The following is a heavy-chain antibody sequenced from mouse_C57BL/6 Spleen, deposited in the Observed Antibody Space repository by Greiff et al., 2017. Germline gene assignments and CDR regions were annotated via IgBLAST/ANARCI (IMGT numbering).Heavy chain of an antibody. Sequence: VQLQQPGAELVKPGASVKLSCKASGYTFTSYWMHWVKQRPGRGLEWIGRIDPYSGGTKYNEKFKSKATLTVDKPSSTAYMQLSSLTSEDSAVYYCARGGAYYGYLTWYFDVWGTGTTVTVSS. V-gene: IGHV1-72*01. D-gene: IGHD2-9*01. CDR2: IDPYSGGT. CDR3: ARGGAYYGYLTWYFDV. CDR1: GYTFTSYW. J-gene: IGHJ1*03.